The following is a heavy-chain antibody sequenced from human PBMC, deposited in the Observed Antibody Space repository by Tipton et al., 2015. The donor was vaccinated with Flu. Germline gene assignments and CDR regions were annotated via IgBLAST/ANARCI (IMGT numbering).Heavy chain of an antibody. J-gene: IGHJ2*01. CDR2: IYPSGNT. CDR1: GGSLSSYF. D-gene: IGHD1-26*01. V-gene: IGHV4-4*07. CDR3: ARSGSHHHSYFDL. Sequence: LRLSCTVSGGSLSSYFWSWIRQPAGKGLEWIGRIYPSGNTNYNPSLQSRVTMSVDTSRNQSSLSLTSVTAADAAIYYCARSGSHHHSYFDLWGRGTLVSVSS.